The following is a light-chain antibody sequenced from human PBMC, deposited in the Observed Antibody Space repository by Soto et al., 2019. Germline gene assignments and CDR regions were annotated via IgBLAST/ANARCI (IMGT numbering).Light chain of an antibody. Sequence: ELVLTQSPAPLSLSPGERATLSCRASQSIGLAIAWYQHKPGQAPRLLIFDASQRATGIPARFRGSGSGTDFTLSISSLEPEDFAVYYCQQRTDRPPWTFGQGTKVESK. CDR3: QQRTDRPPWT. J-gene: IGKJ1*01. CDR2: DAS. V-gene: IGKV3-11*01. CDR1: QSIGLA.